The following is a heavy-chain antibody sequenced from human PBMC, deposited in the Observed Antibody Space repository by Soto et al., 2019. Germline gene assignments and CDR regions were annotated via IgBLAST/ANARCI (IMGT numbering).Heavy chain of an antibody. J-gene: IGHJ4*02. CDR2: ISAYNGNT. CDR1: GYTFTSYG. D-gene: IGHD2-2*01. V-gene: IGHV1-18*04. CDR3: ARDHLQLPDDY. Sequence: ASVKGSCKGAGYTFTSYGISWVRQAPGQGLEWMGWISAYNGNTNYAQKLQGRVTMTTDTSTSTAYMELRSLRSDDTAVYYCARDHLQLPDDYWGQGTLVTVSS.